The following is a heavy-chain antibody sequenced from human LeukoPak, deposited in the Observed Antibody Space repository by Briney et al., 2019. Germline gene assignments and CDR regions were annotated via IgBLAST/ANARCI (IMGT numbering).Heavy chain of an antibody. D-gene: IGHD3-16*01. CDR2: IFQSGGT. Sequence: SETLSLTCTVSGASFISVSPDDYYWGWVRQSPGWGLEWIGSIFQSGGTYCNPSLKSRVTLSIDTSENQFSLKLTSVTAADTAVYFCVRHPWRLGSRDYNFDYWGQGILVTVSS. V-gene: IGHV4-39*01. CDR1: GASFISVSPDDYY. CDR3: VRHPWRLGSRDYNFDY. J-gene: IGHJ4*02.